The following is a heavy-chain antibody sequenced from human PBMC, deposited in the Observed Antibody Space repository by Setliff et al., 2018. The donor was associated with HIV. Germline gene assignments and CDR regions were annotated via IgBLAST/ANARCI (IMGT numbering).Heavy chain of an antibody. J-gene: IGHJ6*02. CDR2: IIPVLGIA. D-gene: IGHD2-2*01. CDR3: ASAYCSSTGCYVRWGNGMDV. V-gene: IGHV1-69*10. CDR1: VDTFRSHA. Sequence: SVKVSCKASVDTFRSHAIGWVRQAPGRGLEWMGGIIPVLGIADSAQKFQDRVTITTDESTSTAYMELSSLRFEDTAMYYCASAYCSSTGCYVRWGNGMDVWGQGTTVTVSS.